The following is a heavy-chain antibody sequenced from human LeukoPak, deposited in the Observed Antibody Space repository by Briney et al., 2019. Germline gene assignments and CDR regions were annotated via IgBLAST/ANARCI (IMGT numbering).Heavy chain of an antibody. Sequence: ASVKVSCKASGYTFTGYGISWVRQAPGQGLEWMGWISAYNGNTNYAQKLQGRVTMTTDTSTSTAYMELRSLRSDDTAVYYCARVRYSGYDYGEYYFDYWGQGTLVTVSS. D-gene: IGHD5-12*01. V-gene: IGHV1-18*01. CDR1: GYTFTGYG. CDR2: ISAYNGNT. J-gene: IGHJ4*02. CDR3: ARVRYSGYDYGEYYFDY.